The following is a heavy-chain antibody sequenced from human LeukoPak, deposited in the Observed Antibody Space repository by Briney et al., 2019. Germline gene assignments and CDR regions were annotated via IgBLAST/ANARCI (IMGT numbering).Heavy chain of an antibody. CDR2: IYSGGST. Sequence: GGSLRLSCAASGFTVSSNYMSWVRQAPGKGLEWVSVIYSGGSTYYADSVKGRFTISRDNSKNTLYLQMNSLRAEDTAVYYCAKSHPSYALDIWGQGTMVTVSS. J-gene: IGHJ3*02. D-gene: IGHD2-2*01. CDR1: GFTVSSNY. CDR3: AKSHPSYALDI. V-gene: IGHV3-66*01.